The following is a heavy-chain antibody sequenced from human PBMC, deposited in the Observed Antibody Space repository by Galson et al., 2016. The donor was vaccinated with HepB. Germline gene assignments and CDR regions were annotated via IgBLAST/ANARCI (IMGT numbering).Heavy chain of an antibody. Sequence: SLRLSCAASGFTLSSYSMNWVRQAPGKGLEWVSYISSSSSTIYYADSVKGRFTISRDNAKNSLYLQMNSLRAEDTAVYYCAGGYYGSGSYYAYWGQGTLVTVSS. V-gene: IGHV3-48*01. J-gene: IGHJ4*02. CDR3: AGGYYGSGSYYAY. CDR2: ISSSSSTI. D-gene: IGHD3-10*01. CDR1: GFTLSSYS.